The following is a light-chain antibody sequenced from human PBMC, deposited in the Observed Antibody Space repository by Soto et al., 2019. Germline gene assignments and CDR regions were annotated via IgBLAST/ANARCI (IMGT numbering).Light chain of an antibody. CDR2: SNN. Sequence: QSVLTQPPSASGTPGQRVTISCSGGSSNIGTNTVNWYQQLPGTAPKLLIYSNNQRPSGVPDRFSGSKSGTSASLAISGLQSEEEADYYCEEWDVSMNGYVFGTGNKVTVL. CDR3: EEWDVSMNGYV. J-gene: IGLJ1*01. CDR1: SSNIGTNT. V-gene: IGLV1-44*01.